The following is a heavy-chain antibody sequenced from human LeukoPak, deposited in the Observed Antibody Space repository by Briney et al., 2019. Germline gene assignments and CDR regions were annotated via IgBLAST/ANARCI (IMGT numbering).Heavy chain of an antibody. CDR1: GGSISSGGYY. V-gene: IGHV4-31*03. J-gene: IGHJ4*02. Sequence: PSETLSLTCTVSGGSISSGGYYWSWIRQHPGKGLEWIGYIYYSGSTYYNPSLKSRVTISVDTSKNQFSLKLSSVTAADTAVYYCARVTGSSWLQKNWGQGTLVTVSS. CDR3: ARVTGSSWLQKN. CDR2: IYYSGST. D-gene: IGHD6-13*01.